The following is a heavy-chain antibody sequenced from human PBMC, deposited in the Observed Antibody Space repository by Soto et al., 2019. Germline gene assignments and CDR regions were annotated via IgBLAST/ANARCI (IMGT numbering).Heavy chain of an antibody. CDR3: ARDRALRTLSEFDY. V-gene: IGHV1-2*04. J-gene: IGHJ4*02. D-gene: IGHD3-9*01. CDR2: INPNSGGT. Sequence: QVQLVQSGAEVKKPGASVKVSCKASGYTFTGYYMHWVRQAPGQGLEWIGWINPNSGGTNYAQKFQGWVTMTRDTSISTAYMELSRLRSDDTAVYYCARDRALRTLSEFDYWGQGTLVTVSS. CDR1: GYTFTGYY.